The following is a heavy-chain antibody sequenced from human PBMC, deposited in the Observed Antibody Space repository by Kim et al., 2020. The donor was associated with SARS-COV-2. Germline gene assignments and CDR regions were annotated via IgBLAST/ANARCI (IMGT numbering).Heavy chain of an antibody. J-gene: IGHJ3*02. CDR1: GGSISSSSYY. CDR3: TSIAARRAFDI. V-gene: IGHV4-39*01. Sequence: SETLSLTCTVSGGSISSSSYYWGWIRQPPGKGLEWIGSIYYSGSTYYNPSLKSRVTISVDTSKNQFSLKLSSVTAADTAVYYCTSIAARRAFDIWGQGT. D-gene: IGHD6-6*01. CDR2: IYYSGST.